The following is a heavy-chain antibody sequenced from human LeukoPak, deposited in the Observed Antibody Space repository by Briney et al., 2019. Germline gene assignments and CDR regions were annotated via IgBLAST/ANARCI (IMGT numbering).Heavy chain of an antibody. CDR2: ISGSGGST. V-gene: IGHV3-23*01. D-gene: IGHD4-11*01. Sequence: GGSLRLSCAPSGFTFSSYAMSWVRQAPGKGLEWVSAISGSGGSTYYADSAKGRFTISRDNSKNTLYLQMNSLRAEDTAVYYCARNTVLYSTTFDYWGQGTLVTVSS. CDR3: ARNTVLYSTTFDY. CDR1: GFTFSSYA. J-gene: IGHJ4*02.